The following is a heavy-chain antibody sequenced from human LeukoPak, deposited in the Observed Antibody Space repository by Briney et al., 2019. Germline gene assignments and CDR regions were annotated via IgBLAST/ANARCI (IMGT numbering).Heavy chain of an antibody. CDR1: GFTFSRYE. V-gene: IGHV3-48*03. Sequence: GGSLRLSCAASGFTFSRYEMNWVRQAPGKGLEWVSYISSSGTTIYYADSVKGRFTISRDNAKNSLYLQMNSLRAEDTAVYYCARDSRDIAWYFDFWGQGTLVTVSS. D-gene: IGHD2-15*01. CDR2: ISSSGTTI. CDR3: ARDSRDIAWYFDF. J-gene: IGHJ4*02.